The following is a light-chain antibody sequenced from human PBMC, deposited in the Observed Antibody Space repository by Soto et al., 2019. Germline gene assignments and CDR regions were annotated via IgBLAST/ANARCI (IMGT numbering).Light chain of an antibody. CDR2: LCS. CDR3: MQAIQTPPT. Sequence: DIVMTQSPLSLPVTPGEPASISCRSSQSLLYSNGYNYLDWYMQKPGQSPQLLIYLCSNRSSGVPDRFSGSGSCTDFTLKISRVEDEDIGVYYCMQAIQTPPTFGQGTKLEIK. V-gene: IGKV2-28*01. CDR1: QSLLYSNGYNY. J-gene: IGKJ2*01.